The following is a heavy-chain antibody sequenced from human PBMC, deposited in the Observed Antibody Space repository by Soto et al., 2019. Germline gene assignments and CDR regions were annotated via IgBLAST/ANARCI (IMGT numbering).Heavy chain of an antibody. D-gene: IGHD3-3*01. CDR2: ISYDGSNK. Sequence: GGSLRLSCAASGFTFSSYAMHWVRQAPGKGLEWVAVISYDGSNKYYADSVKGRFTISRDNSKNTLYLQMNSLRAEDTAVYYCASDQAEYYAFSSGYPATYYYGMDVWGQGTTVTVSS. CDR1: GFTFSSYA. V-gene: IGHV3-30-3*01. J-gene: IGHJ6*02. CDR3: ASDQAEYYAFSSGYPATYYYGMDV.